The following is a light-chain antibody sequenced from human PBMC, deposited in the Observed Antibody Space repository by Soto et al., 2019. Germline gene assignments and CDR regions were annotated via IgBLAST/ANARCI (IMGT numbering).Light chain of an antibody. V-gene: IGLV2-23*01. J-gene: IGLJ2*01. Sequence: QSVLTQPASVSGSPGQSITISCTGTSSDGGSYNLISWYQQHPGKAPKLMIYEDIERPSGVSNRFSGSKSGNTASLTISGLQTEDEADYSCCSYAGGTSVVFGGGTKLTVL. CDR2: EDI. CDR1: SSDGGSYNL. CDR3: CSYAGGTSVV.